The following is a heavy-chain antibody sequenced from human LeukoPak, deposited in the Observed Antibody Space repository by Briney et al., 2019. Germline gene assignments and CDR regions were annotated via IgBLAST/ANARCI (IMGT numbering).Heavy chain of an antibody. J-gene: IGHJ5*02. CDR2: IYTSGST. Sequence: PSATLSLTCTASGGSISSYYWRWIRQPAGKGLEWIGRIYTSGSTNYNPSLKSRVTMSVDTSKNQFSLKLSSVTAADTAVYYCARDVSAMRRFDPWGQGTLVTVSS. D-gene: IGHD3-10*01. V-gene: IGHV4-4*07. CDR3: ARDVSAMRRFDP. CDR1: GGSISSYY.